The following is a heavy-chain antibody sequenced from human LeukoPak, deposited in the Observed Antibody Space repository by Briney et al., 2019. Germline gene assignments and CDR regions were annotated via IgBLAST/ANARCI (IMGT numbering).Heavy chain of an antibody. D-gene: IGHD1-26*01. V-gene: IGHV3-30-3*01. CDR3: SGAQWDLLDYYYGMDV. CDR2: ILNDGNSE. J-gene: IGHJ6*02. CDR1: GFPFSSYA. Sequence: GGSLRLSCAASGFPFSSYAMHWVRQVPGKELEWVAVILNDGNSEYYADFVKGRFTISRDNSKNTLYLQMNSLRAEDTAVYYCSGAQWDLLDYYYGMDVWGQGTTVTVSS.